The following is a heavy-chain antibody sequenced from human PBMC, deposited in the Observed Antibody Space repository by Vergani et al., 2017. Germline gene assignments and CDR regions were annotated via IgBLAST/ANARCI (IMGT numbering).Heavy chain of an antibody. Sequence: QVQLQQWGAGLLKPSETLSLTCAVYGGSFSGYYWSWIRQPPGKGLEWMGYVSFRGDTLYDPSVKGRMTISLNTSSNQFSLYLTSVTAADTAVYYYARSRIYYGAGSPDYWGQGTLVTVSS. CDR1: GGSFSGYY. CDR3: ARSRIYYGAGSPDY. D-gene: IGHD3-10*01. J-gene: IGHJ4*02. V-gene: IGHV4-34*11. CDR2: VSFRGDT.